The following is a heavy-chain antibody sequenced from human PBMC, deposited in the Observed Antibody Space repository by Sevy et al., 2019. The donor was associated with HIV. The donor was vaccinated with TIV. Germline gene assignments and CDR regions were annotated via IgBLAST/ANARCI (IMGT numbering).Heavy chain of an antibody. Sequence: GGSLRLSCAASGFTFSTYGMSWVRQTPGKGLQWVSDISDSGGSTYYADSVQGRFTISRDNSKDTMYLQVNSLRAEDTAVYYCARRPDLGSVIRTGVMDVWGQGTTVTVSS. CDR2: ISDSGGST. D-gene: IGHD3-10*01. J-gene: IGHJ6*02. CDR1: GFTFSTYG. V-gene: IGHV3-23*01. CDR3: ARRPDLGSVIRTGVMDV.